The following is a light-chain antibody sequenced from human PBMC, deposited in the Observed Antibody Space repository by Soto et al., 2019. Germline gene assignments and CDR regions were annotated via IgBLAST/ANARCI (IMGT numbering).Light chain of an antibody. Sequence: QSALTQPPSASGSPGQSVTISCTGTSSDVGGYNYVSWYQQHPGKAPKLMIYEVSKRPSGVPDRFSGSKSGNTASLTVSGLHAEDEGDYYCTSYAGSNNLVFGGGTKLTVL. J-gene: IGLJ2*01. CDR1: SSDVGGYNY. CDR3: TSYAGSNNLV. CDR2: EVS. V-gene: IGLV2-8*01.